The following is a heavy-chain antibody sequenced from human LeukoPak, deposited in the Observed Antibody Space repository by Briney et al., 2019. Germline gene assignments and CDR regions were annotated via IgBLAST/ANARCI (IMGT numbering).Heavy chain of an antibody. CDR3: ARQGAMVRGVIGN. J-gene: IGHJ4*02. CDR2: INHSGST. CDR1: GGSFSGYY. Sequence: SETLSLTCAVYGGSFSGYYWSWIRQPPGKGLEWIGEINHSGSTNYNPSLKSRVTISVDTSKNQFSLKLSSVTAADTAVYYCARQGAMVRGVIGNWGQGTLVTVSS. D-gene: IGHD3-10*01. V-gene: IGHV4-34*01.